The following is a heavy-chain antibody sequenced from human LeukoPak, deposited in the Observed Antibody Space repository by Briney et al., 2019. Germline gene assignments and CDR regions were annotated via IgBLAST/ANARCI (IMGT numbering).Heavy chain of an antibody. Sequence: ASVNVSCKASGYTFTSYYMHWVRQAPGQGLEWMGIINPSGGSTSYAQKFQGRVTMTRDTSTSTVYMELSSLRSEDTAVYYCARDHIISSGGNYYYGMDVWGQGTTVTVSS. CDR3: ARDHIISSGGNYYYGMDV. CDR1: GYTFTSYY. CDR2: INPSGGST. D-gene: IGHD6-19*01. J-gene: IGHJ6*02. V-gene: IGHV1-46*01.